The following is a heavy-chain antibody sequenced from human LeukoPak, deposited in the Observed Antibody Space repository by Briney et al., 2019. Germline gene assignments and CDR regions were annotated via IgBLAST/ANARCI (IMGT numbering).Heavy chain of an antibody. CDR2: ISGSGDNT. CDR3: AKGSYYDSSGSFYFDY. V-gene: IGHV3-23*01. J-gene: IGHJ4*02. Sequence: PGGSLRLSCAVSGLTFNNYAMSWVRQAPGKGLEWVSGISGSGDNTYYADSVKGRFTISRDNSKNTLYVQVNSLGTEDTAAYYCAKGSYYDSSGSFYFDYWGQGTLVAVSS. CDR1: GLTFNNYA. D-gene: IGHD3-22*01.